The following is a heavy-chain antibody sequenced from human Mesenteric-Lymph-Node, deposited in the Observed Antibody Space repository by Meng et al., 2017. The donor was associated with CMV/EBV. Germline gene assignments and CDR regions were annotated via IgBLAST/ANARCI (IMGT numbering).Heavy chain of an antibody. J-gene: IGHJ4*02. V-gene: IGHV3-7*01. CDR1: GFTFSNYW. D-gene: IGHD1-26*01. CDR3: ARDGYSGSPARSGVDY. Sequence: GGSLRLSCAASGFTFSNYWMSWVRQAPGKGLEWVANMKHDGSEAYYVDSVKGRSTISRDNAKNSLYLQLFSLRAEDTAVYYCARDGYSGSPARSGVDYWGQGTLVTVSS. CDR2: MKHDGSEA.